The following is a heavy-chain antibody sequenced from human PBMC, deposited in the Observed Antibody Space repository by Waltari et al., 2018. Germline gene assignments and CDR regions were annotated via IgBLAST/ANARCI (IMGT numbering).Heavy chain of an antibody. Sequence: QVQLVEAGGGVVQPGRSLRLPCAASEFTFRSYAMLWVRQAPGKGLEWVAVISYNERNIYYVDSVKGRFTISRDNSKKMLYLQMNSLRAEDTAVYYCARDYCDRTYCHGMDVWGQGTTVTVSS. V-gene: IGHV3-30*04. J-gene: IGHJ6*02. D-gene: IGHD3-22*01. CDR1: EFTFRSYA. CDR3: ARDYCDRTYCHGMDV. CDR2: ISYNERNI.